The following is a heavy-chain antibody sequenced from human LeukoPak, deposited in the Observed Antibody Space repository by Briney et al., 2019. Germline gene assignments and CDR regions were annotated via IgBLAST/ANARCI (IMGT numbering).Heavy chain of an antibody. CDR1: GGSISSGGYY. CDR2: FYHSGIT. CDR3: ARGDYYGSGSRYFDY. D-gene: IGHD3-10*01. J-gene: IGHJ4*02. Sequence: SQTLSLTCTVSGGSISSGGYYWNWIRQPPGKGLEWIGYFYHSGITYYNPSLKSRVTISVDTSKNQFSLKLSSVTAADTAVYYCARGDYYGSGSRYFDYWGQGTLVTVSS. V-gene: IGHV4-30-2*01.